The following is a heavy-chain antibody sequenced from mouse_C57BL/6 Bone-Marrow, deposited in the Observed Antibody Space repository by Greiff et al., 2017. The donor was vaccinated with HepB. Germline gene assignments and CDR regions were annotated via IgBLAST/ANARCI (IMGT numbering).Heavy chain of an antibody. J-gene: IGHJ1*03. Sequence: VQLQQSGAELVRPGASVTLSCKASGYTFTDYEMHWVKQTPVHGLEWIGAIDPETGGTAYNQKFKGKAILTADKSSSTAYMELRSLTSEDSAVYYCTRKDAYYGSSHWYFDVWGTGTTVTVSS. CDR3: TRKDAYYGSSHWYFDV. V-gene: IGHV1-15*01. CDR2: IDPETGGT. CDR1: GYTFTDYE. D-gene: IGHD1-1*01.